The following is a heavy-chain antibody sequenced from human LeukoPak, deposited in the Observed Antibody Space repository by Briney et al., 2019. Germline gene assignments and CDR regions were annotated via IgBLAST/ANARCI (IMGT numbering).Heavy chain of an antibody. Sequence: SQTLSLTCTLSGGSISSYYWSWIRQRPGKGLQRSGYMDDSGSTNYNPSLTSRVTISEDTSKNQLSLKLGSATAADTAVYYCARHSSGSGGAFQYWGQGIPVTVSS. J-gene: IGHJ4*02. CDR2: MDDSGST. V-gene: IGHV4-59*08. CDR3: ARHSSGSGGAFQY. D-gene: IGHD6-19*01. CDR1: GGSISSYY.